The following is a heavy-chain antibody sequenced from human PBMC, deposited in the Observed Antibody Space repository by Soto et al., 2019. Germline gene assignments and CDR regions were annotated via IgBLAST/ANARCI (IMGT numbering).Heavy chain of an antibody. CDR1: GGPISSSNG. Sequence: SETLSLTYAVSGGPISSSNGWSWVRQPPGKGLEWIGNIYYNESTYYNPSLKSRVTISVDTSKNQFSLRLTSVTAADTAVYYCATHPPYGPLDHWGQGTLVTVSS. D-gene: IGHD4-17*01. CDR3: ATHPPYGPLDH. V-gene: IGHV4-4*02. J-gene: IGHJ4*02. CDR2: IYYNEST.